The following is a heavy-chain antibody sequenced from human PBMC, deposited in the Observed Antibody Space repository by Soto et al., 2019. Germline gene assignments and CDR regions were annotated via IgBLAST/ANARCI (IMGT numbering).Heavy chain of an antibody. V-gene: IGHV3-30*18. D-gene: IGHD6-19*01. J-gene: IGHJ1*01. CDR2: ISYDGSNK. Sequence: GGSLRLSCAASGFTFSSYGMHWVRQAPGKGLEWVAVISYDGSNKYYADSVKGRFTISRDNSKNTLYLQMNSLRAEDTAVYYCAKETDIAVAGPKYFQHWGQGTLVTVSS. CDR3: AKETDIAVAGPKYFQH. CDR1: GFTFSSYG.